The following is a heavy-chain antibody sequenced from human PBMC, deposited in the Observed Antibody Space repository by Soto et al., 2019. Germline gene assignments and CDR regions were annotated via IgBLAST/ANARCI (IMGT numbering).Heavy chain of an antibody. CDR3: ARNRGTPHRPLNWFDF. Sequence: SETLSLTCAVYGGSFSGYYWSWIRQPPGKGLEWIGEINHSGSTNYNPSLKSRVTISVDTSKNQFSLKLSSVTAADTAVYYCARNRGTPHRPLNWFDFPGQGTLVTVSS. J-gene: IGHJ5*01. V-gene: IGHV4-34*01. CDR2: INHSGST. D-gene: IGHD1-26*01. CDR1: GGSFSGYY.